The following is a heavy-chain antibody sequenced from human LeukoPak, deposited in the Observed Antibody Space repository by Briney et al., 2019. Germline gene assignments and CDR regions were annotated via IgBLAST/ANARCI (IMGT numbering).Heavy chain of an antibody. V-gene: IGHV3-7*02. D-gene: IGHD3-22*01. CDR2: IKQDGSEK. CDR3: ARFKDSSGYPIDY. J-gene: IGHJ4*02. Sequence: GGSLRLSRAASGFTFSSYWMSWVRQAPGKGLEWVANIKQDGSEKYYVDSVKGRFTISRDNAKNSLYLQMNSLRAEDTAVYYCARFKDSSGYPIDYWGQGTLVTVSS. CDR1: GFTFSSYW.